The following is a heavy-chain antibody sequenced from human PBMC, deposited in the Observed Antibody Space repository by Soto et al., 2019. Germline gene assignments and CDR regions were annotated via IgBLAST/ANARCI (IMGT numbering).Heavy chain of an antibody. J-gene: IGHJ4*02. Sequence: GGSLRLSCAASGFTFSSYSMNGVRQAPGKGLESVSSISSSSSYIYYADSVKGRFTISRDNAKNSLYLQMNSLRAEDTAVYYCARRGSGGTCYSSWGQGTLVTVSS. V-gene: IGHV3-21*01. CDR3: ARRGSGGTCYSS. CDR2: ISSSSSYI. D-gene: IGHD2-15*01. CDR1: GFTFSSYS.